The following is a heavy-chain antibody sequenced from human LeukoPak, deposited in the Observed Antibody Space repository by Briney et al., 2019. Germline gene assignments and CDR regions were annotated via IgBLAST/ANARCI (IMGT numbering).Heavy chain of an antibody. Sequence: GGSLRLSCAASGFAIRSYWMHWVCQDRGKGLVWVSRIKSDGSSTRYADSVKGRFTISRDNAKHTLYLQMNSLRAEDTAIYYCARSADPNRGSGWYFDLWGHGTLVTVSS. V-gene: IGHV3-74*01. CDR3: ARSADPNRGSGWYFDL. D-gene: IGHD7-27*01. J-gene: IGHJ2*01. CDR1: GFAIRSYW. CDR2: IKSDGSST.